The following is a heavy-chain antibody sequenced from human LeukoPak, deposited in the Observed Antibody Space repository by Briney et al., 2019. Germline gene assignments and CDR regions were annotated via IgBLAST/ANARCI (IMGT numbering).Heavy chain of an antibody. Sequence: GGSLRLSGAASGFTFSSYAMSWVRQAPGKGLEWVSAISGSGGSTYYADSVKGRFTISRDNSKNTLYLQMNSLRAEDTAVYYCARDGEGYSNYGFDYWGQGTLVTVSS. V-gene: IGHV3-23*01. CDR2: ISGSGGST. CDR1: GFTFSSYA. J-gene: IGHJ4*02. CDR3: ARDGEGYSNYGFDY. D-gene: IGHD4-11*01.